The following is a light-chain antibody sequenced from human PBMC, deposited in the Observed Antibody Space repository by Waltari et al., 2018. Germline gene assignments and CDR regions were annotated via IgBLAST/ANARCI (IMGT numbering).Light chain of an antibody. CDR1: SSDVGGYNY. V-gene: IGLV2-14*01. CDR2: EVS. Sequence: QSALTQPASVSGSPGQSITISCTGTSSDVGGYNYVSWYQQHPGKAPNLMIYEVSNRPSGISNLFSGSKSGNTASLTISGLQAEDEADYYCSSYTSSITLVFGTGTKVTVL. CDR3: SSYTSSITLV. J-gene: IGLJ1*01.